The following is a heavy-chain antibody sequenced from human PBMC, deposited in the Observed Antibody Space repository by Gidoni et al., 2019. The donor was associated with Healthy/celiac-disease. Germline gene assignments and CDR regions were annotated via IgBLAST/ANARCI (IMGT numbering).Heavy chain of an antibody. J-gene: IGHJ3*02. CDR3: ARESGGSPITMVRGVFDAFDI. CDR2: IYYSGST. Sequence: QVQLQESGPGLVKPSQTLSLTCTVSGGSISSGDYYWSWIRQPPGKGLEWIGYIYYSGSTYYNPSLKSRVTISVDTSKNQFSLKLSSVTAADTAVYYCARESGGSPITMVRGVFDAFDIWGQGTMVTVSS. CDR1: GGSISSGDYY. V-gene: IGHV4-30-4*01. D-gene: IGHD3-10*01.